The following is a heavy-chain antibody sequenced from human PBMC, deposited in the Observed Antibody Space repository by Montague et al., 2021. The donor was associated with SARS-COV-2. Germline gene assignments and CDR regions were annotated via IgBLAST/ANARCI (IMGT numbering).Heavy chain of an antibody. CDR3: ARGTKRVFTYAYDSSGYASDV. Sequence: SETLSLTCAVSGGSFSGYYWSWIRQPPGKGLEWIGEINHSGSTKYNQSLKSRVTISVDTSKNQFSLKLSSVTAADTAVYYCARGTKRVFTYAYDSSGYASDVWGRGTLVTVSS. D-gene: IGHD3-22*01. CDR1: GGSFSGYY. J-gene: IGHJ4*02. CDR2: INHSGST. V-gene: IGHV4-34*01.